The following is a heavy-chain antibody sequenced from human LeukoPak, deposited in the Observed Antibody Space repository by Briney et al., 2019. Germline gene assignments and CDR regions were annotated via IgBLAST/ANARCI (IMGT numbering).Heavy chain of an antibody. J-gene: IGHJ4*02. V-gene: IGHV1-46*01. Sequence: ASVTVSCKASGYSFTSYYMHWVRQAPGQGLEWMGIINPSGGSASYAQKFQGRVTMTSDTSTSTVYVEVSSLRSEDTAVYYCARVFTPGRFDYWGQGTLVTVSS. CDR2: INPSGGSA. CDR3: ARVFTPGRFDY. CDR1: GYSFTSYY.